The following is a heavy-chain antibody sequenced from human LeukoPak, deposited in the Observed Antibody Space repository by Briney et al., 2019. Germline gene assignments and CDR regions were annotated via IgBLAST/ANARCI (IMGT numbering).Heavy chain of an antibody. CDR2: LYRGGST. Sequence: GGSLRLSCAASGFTVSRNYMNWARQAPGKGLEWVSVLYRGGSTYYADSVEGRFTISRDNSKNTLSLQMNSLRADDAAVYYCARGFANGDYALDYWGQGTLVTVSS. CDR3: ARGFANGDYALDY. V-gene: IGHV3-53*01. CDR1: GFTVSRNY. J-gene: IGHJ4*02. D-gene: IGHD4-17*01.